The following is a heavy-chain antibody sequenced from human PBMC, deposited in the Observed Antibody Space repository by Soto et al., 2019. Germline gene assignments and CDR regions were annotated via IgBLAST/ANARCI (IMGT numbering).Heavy chain of an antibody. J-gene: IGHJ3*02. CDR2: IYYSVST. V-gene: IGHV4-31*03. CDR3: ARARLRAVYAFDI. CDR1: GRSVSSGSYY. Sequence: SETLALTCTVSGRSVSSGSYYWTWIRQRPGKGPEWIGYIYYSVSTYYSPSIKSRLSISLDTSKNQFSLRLSSVTASDPAMYSCARARLRAVYAFDIWGQGTMVTVSS. D-gene: IGHD5-12*01.